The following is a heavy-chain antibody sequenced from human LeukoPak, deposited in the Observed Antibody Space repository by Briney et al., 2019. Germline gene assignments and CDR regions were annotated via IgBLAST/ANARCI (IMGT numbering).Heavy chain of an antibody. V-gene: IGHV3-23*01. D-gene: IGHD2-15*01. CDR2: ISGSGGNT. Sequence: GSLRLSCAASGFTFSSYAMSWVRQAPGKGLEWVSAISGSGGNTYYADSVKGRFTISRDNSKNTLYLQMNSLRAEDTAVYYCAKVGSGPRDYFDYWGQGTLVTVSS. CDR3: AKVGSGPRDYFDY. CDR1: GFTFSSYA. J-gene: IGHJ4*02.